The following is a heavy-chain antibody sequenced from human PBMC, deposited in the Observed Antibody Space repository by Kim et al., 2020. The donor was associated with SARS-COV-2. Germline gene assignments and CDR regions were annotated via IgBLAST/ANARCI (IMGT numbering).Heavy chain of an antibody. J-gene: IGHJ4*02. CDR2: IIPIFGTA. CDR1: GGTFSSYA. Sequence: SVKVSCQASGGTFSSYAISWVRQAPGQGLEWMGGIIPIFGTANYAQKFQGRVTITADESTSTAYMELSSLRSEDTAVYYCARGPYAYDGSGSYDIDYWGQATLVTVSS. D-gene: IGHD3-10*01. CDR3: ARGPYAYDGSGSYDIDY. V-gene: IGHV1-69*13.